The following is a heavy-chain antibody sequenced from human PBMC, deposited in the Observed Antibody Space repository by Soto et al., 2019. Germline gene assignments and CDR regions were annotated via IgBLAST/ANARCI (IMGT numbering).Heavy chain of an antibody. CDR1: GFTFSDYY. Sequence: GGSLRLSCAASGFTFSDYYMSWIRQAPGKGLEWVSYISSSGTTIYYADSVKGRFTISRDNANNSLYLQTHSLRAEDTAVYYCARVLTKITVFGVVIIHYGLDVWGQGTTVTVSS. D-gene: IGHD3-3*01. J-gene: IGHJ6*02. V-gene: IGHV3-11*01. CDR3: ARVLTKITVFGVVIIHYGLDV. CDR2: ISSSGTTI.